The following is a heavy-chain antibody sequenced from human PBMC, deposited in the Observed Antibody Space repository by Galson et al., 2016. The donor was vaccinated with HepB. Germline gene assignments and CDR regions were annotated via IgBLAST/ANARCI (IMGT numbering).Heavy chain of an antibody. Sequence: SLRLSCAASGFSFWSYGMHWVRQAPGKGLEWVALISFDGSNQYYGDSVKGRFTISRDNSKNTLYLQMNSLRSEDTAVYYCAKEEVLDDTGGWYYYGMDVWGQGTTVTVSS. CDR1: GFSFWSYG. V-gene: IGHV3-30*18. D-gene: IGHD6-19*01. J-gene: IGHJ6*02. CDR3: AKEEVLDDTGGWYYYGMDV. CDR2: ISFDGSNQ.